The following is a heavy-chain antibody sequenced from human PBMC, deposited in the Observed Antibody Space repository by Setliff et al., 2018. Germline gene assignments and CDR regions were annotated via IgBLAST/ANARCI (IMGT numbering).Heavy chain of an antibody. CDR2: IYYSGSA. V-gene: IGHV4-59*01. CDR3: AREGEPPYDSSGLDAFDI. CDR1: GGSISSYY. D-gene: IGHD3-22*01. J-gene: IGHJ3*02. Sequence: SETLSLTCTVSGGSISSYYWSWIRQPPGKGLEWIGYIYYSGSANYNPSLKSRVTISVDTSKNQFSLKLSSVTAADTAVYYCAREGEPPYDSSGLDAFDIWGQGTMVTVSS.